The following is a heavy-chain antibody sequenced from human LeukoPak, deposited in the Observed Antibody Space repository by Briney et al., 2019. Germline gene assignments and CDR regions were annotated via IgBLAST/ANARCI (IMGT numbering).Heavy chain of an antibody. CDR3: ARDPTRTDTAMVTPYFDY. Sequence: SVKVSCKASGGTFSSYAISWVRQAPGQGLEWMGGIIPIFGTANYAQKFQGRVTIAADESTSTAYMELSSLRSEDTAVYYCARDPTRTDTAMVTPYFDYWGQGTLVTVSS. V-gene: IGHV1-69*13. CDR1: GGTFSSYA. D-gene: IGHD5-18*01. J-gene: IGHJ4*02. CDR2: IIPIFGTA.